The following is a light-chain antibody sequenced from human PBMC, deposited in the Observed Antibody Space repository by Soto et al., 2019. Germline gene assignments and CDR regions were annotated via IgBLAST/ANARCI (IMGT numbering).Light chain of an antibody. CDR1: SSNIGAGYD. CDR2: TNS. J-gene: IGLJ2*01. V-gene: IGLV1-40*01. Sequence: QSVLTQPPSVSGAPGQRVTISCTGTSSNIGAGYDVHWYQRLPGTAPKLLIYTNSNRPSGVPDRFSGSKSGTSASLAITGLQADDEADYYCQSYDTSLSGSVFGGGTKVTVL. CDR3: QSYDTSLSGSV.